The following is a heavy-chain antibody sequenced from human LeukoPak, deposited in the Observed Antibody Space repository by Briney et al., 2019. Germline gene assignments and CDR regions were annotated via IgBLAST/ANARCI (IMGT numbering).Heavy chain of an antibody. Sequence: SETLSLTCTVSGASINSYYWSWIRQPPGKGLEWIGYIYYSGSTNYNPSLKSRVTISVDTSKNQFSLKLSSVTAADTAVYYCAREFGGGRSYWGQGTLVTVSS. J-gene: IGHJ4*02. V-gene: IGHV4-59*01. CDR1: GASINSYY. CDR2: IYYSGST. D-gene: IGHD2-21*01. CDR3: AREFGGGRSY.